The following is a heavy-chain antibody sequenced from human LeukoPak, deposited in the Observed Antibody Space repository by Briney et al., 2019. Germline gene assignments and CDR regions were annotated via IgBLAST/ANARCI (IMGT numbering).Heavy chain of an antibody. J-gene: IGHJ4*02. CDR3: ARWRYSGSYYDY. V-gene: IGHV1-8*03. Sequence: GASVKVSCKASGYTFTSYDINWVRQATGQGLEWMGWMNPNSGNTGYAQKFQGRVTITRNTSISTAYMELSSLRSEDTAVYYCARWRYSGSYYDYWGQGTLVTVSS. D-gene: IGHD1-26*01. CDR1: GYTFTSYD. CDR2: MNPNSGNT.